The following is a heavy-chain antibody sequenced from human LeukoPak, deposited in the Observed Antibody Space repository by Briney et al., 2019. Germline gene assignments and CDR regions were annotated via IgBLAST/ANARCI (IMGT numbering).Heavy chain of an antibody. CDR1: GGTFSSYA. V-gene: IGHV1-69*13. CDR3: ARVGCSGGSCYSNWFDP. D-gene: IGHD2-15*01. CDR2: IIPIFGKA. Sequence: SVKVSCKASGGTFSSYAISWVRQAPGQGLEWMGGIIPIFGKANYAQKFQGRVTITADESTSTAYMELSSLRSEDTAVYYCARVGCSGGSCYSNWFDPWGQGTLVTVSS. J-gene: IGHJ5*02.